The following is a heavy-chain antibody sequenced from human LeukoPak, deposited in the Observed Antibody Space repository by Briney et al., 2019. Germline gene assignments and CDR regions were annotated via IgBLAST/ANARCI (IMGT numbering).Heavy chain of an antibody. D-gene: IGHD3-22*01. CDR2: INWNGGST. Sequence: GGSLRLSCAASGFTFDDYGMNWVRQAPGKGLEWVSGINWNGGSTGYADSVKGRFTISRDNAKNSLYLQMNSLRAEDTALYYCARAEGNYYDSSTGDYWGQGTLVTVSS. J-gene: IGHJ4*02. V-gene: IGHV3-20*04. CDR1: GFTFDDYG. CDR3: ARAEGNYYDSSTGDY.